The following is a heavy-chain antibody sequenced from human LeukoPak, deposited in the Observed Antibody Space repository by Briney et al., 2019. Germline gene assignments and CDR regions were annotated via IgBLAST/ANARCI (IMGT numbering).Heavy chain of an antibody. CDR1: GFTFSSSA. Sequence: GGSLRLSCATSGFTFSSSAMSWVRQAPGKGLEWVSAISNNGGYTYYADSVQGRFTISRDNSKSTLCLQMNSLRAEDTAVYYCAKQLGYCSDGSCYFPYWGQGTLVTVSS. V-gene: IGHV3-23*01. CDR2: ISNNGGYT. D-gene: IGHD2-15*01. J-gene: IGHJ4*02. CDR3: AKQLGYCSDGSCYFPY.